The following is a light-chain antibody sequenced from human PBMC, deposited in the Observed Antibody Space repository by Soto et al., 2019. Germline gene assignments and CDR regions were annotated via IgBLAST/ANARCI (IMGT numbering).Light chain of an antibody. CDR1: QNINRW. J-gene: IGKJ4*01. Sequence: DLQMTQSPSTLSAAVGDRVTITCRASQNINRWLAWYQQKPGKAPKLLIYKASTLERGVPSRFRGSGSETEFTLTISSLQPDDFATYYCHQYHSSSTFGGGTTVDIK. CDR2: KAS. V-gene: IGKV1-5*03. CDR3: HQYHSSST.